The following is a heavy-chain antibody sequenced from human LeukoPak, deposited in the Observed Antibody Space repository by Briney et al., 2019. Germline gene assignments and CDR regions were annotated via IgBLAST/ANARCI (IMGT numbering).Heavy chain of an antibody. D-gene: IGHD3-16*02. Sequence: SETLSLTCAVYGGSFSGYYWSWIRQPPGKGLEWIGEINHSGSTNYNPSLKSRVTISVDTSKNQFSLKLSPVTAADTAVYYCARAPKYDYVWGSYRLYFDYWGQGTLVTVSS. J-gene: IGHJ4*02. V-gene: IGHV4-34*01. CDR1: GGSFSGYY. CDR3: ARAPKYDYVWGSYRLYFDY. CDR2: INHSGST.